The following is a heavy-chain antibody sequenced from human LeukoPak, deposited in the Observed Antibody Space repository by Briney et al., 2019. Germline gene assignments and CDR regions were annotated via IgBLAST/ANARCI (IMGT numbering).Heavy chain of an antibody. V-gene: IGHV1-2*02. CDR1: GYTFTGYY. D-gene: IGHD3-22*01. Sequence: ASVKVSCKASGYTFTGYYMHWVRQAPGQGLEWMGWINPNSGGTNYAQKFQGRVTMTRDTSISTAYMELSRLRSDDTAVYYCARDRADYYDSSGYCVWGQGTLVTVS. CDR3: ARDRADYYDSSGYCV. J-gene: IGHJ4*02. CDR2: INPNSGGT.